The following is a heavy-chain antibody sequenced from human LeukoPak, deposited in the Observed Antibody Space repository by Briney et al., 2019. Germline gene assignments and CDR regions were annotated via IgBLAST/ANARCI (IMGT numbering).Heavy chain of an antibody. CDR2: IYYSGST. D-gene: IGHD3-3*01. CDR3: ARNPAYDFWSGYPSGAAFDI. J-gene: IGHJ3*02. V-gene: IGHV4-31*03. Sequence: PSETLSLTCTVSGGSISSGGYYWSWIRQHPGKGLEWIGYIYYSGSTYYNPSLKSRVTISVDTSKIQSSLKLSSVTAADTAVYYCARNPAYDFWSGYPSGAAFDIWGQGTMVTVSS. CDR1: GGSISSGGYY.